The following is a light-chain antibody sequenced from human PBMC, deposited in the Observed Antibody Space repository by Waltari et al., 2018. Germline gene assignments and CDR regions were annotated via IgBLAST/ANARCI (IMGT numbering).Light chain of an antibody. CDR3: RSYTSSSHWV. CDR2: DVS. Sequence: QSALTQPASVSGSPGQSITISCTGTSSDVGGYNYVSWYQQHPGKAPKLMIYDVSNRPSGVSNRVSGAKSGNTASLSISGLQAEDEADDYCRSYTSSSHWVFGGGTKLTVL. V-gene: IGLV2-14*01. J-gene: IGLJ3*02. CDR1: SSDVGGYNY.